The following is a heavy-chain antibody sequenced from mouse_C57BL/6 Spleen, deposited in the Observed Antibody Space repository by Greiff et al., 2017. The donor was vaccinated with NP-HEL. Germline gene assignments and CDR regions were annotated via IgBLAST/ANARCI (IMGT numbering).Heavy chain of an antibody. Sequence: EVQLQQSGPELVKPGASVKISCKASGYTFTDYYMNWVKQSHGKSLEWIGDINPNNGGTSYNQKFKGKATLTVDKSSSTAYMELRSLTSEDSAVYYCAVLSVNGYWGQGTTLTVSS. CDR1: GYTFTDYY. CDR3: AVLSVNGY. CDR2: INPNNGGT. V-gene: IGHV1-26*01. J-gene: IGHJ2*01. D-gene: IGHD1-1*02.